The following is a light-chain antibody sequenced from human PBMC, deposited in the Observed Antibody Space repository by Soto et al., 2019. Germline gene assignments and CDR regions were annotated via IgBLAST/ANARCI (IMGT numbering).Light chain of an antibody. V-gene: IGKV3-20*01. CDR2: GAS. Sequence: EIVLTQSPGTLSLSPGERATLSCRASQSVSSSYLAWYQQKPGQAPRLLIYGASSRATDIPDRFSGSGSGTDFTLTISRLEPEDFAVYYCQQYNNWPWTFGQGTKVEIK. J-gene: IGKJ1*01. CDR3: QQYNNWPWT. CDR1: QSVSSSY.